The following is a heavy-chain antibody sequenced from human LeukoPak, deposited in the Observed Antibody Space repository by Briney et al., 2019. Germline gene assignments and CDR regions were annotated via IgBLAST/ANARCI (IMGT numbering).Heavy chain of an antibody. CDR1: GGSFSDYY. V-gene: IGHV4-34*01. D-gene: IGHD2-2*01. J-gene: IGHJ5*02. CDR2: IYYSGST. CDR3: ANQDCSSTSCYFAWFDP. Sequence: SETLSLTCAVYGGSFSDYYWSWIRQPPGKGLEWIGSIYYSGSTYYNPSLKSRVTISVDTSKNQFSLKLSSVTAADTAVYYCANQDCSSTSCYFAWFDPWGQGTLVTVSS.